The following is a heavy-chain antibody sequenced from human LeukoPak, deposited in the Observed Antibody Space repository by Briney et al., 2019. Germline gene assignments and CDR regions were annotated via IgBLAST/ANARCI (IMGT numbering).Heavy chain of an antibody. V-gene: IGHV3-30*02. Sequence: GGSLRLSCAGSGFSFSSYGMHWVRQAPGKGLEWMAFIRSDGSNKYYADSVKGRFTISRDNSKNTLYLQMNSLGAEDTAVYYCARILDSAWGELGYWGQGTLVTVSS. J-gene: IGHJ4*02. CDR1: GFSFSSYG. D-gene: IGHD6-19*01. CDR2: IRSDGSNK. CDR3: ARILDSAWGELGY.